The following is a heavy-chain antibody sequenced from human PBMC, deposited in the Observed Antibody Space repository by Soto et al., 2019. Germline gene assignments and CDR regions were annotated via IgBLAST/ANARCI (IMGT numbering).Heavy chain of an antibody. CDR3: AMSDRYYDFWSGSLFFDF. Sequence: QVHLVQSGAEVKKSGSSVKVSCKASGGTFSSQAISWVRQAPGQGLEWMGGIIPMFGTANYAQKLQGRVTIIADEATSTVDMELRSLRSEDTAVYYCAMSDRYYDFWSGSLFFDFWGQGSLVTVSS. D-gene: IGHD3-3*01. J-gene: IGHJ4*02. V-gene: IGHV1-69*01. CDR1: GGTFSSQA. CDR2: IIPMFGTA.